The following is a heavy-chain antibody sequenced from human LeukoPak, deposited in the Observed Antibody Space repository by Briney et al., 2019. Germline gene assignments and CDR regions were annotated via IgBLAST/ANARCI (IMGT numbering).Heavy chain of an antibody. V-gene: IGHV3-7*01. Sequence: GGSLRLSCTASGFTFSGAWMTWVRQAPGKGLEWVANIREDGTEKNYVDSVKGRFTISRDNAKNSLYLQMNGLRAEDTAVYYFAELGITMIGGVWGKGTTVTISS. D-gene: IGHD3-10*02. CDR3: AELGITMIGGV. J-gene: IGHJ6*04. CDR2: IREDGTEK. CDR1: GFTFSGAW.